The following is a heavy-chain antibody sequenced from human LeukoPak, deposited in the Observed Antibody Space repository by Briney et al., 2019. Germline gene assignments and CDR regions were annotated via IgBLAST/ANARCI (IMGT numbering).Heavy chain of an antibody. J-gene: IGHJ5*02. CDR1: GYTFTGHY. V-gene: IGHV1-2*02. D-gene: IGHD4-23*01. Sequence: GASVKVSCKASGYTFTGHYMHWVRQAPGQGLEWMAWINPNSGGTNCAQKFQGRVTMTSDASISTAYMELSRLRSDDTAMYYRARAGGNSRDWFDPWGQGTLVTVSS. CDR2: INPNSGGT. CDR3: ARAGGNSRDWFDP.